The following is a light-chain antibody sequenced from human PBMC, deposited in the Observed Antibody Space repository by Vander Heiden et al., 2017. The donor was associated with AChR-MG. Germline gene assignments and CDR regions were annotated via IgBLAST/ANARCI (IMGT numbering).Light chain of an antibody. CDR3: QQSYSTLRT. Sequence: DIQLTQSPSSLSASIGDRVTITCRASQSISSYLNWYQQKPGKAPKLLIYAASSLQSGVPSRFSGSGSGTDFTLIISSLQPEDFATYYCQQSYSTLRTFGQGTKLEIK. V-gene: IGKV1-39*01. CDR1: QSISSY. CDR2: AAS. J-gene: IGKJ2*01.